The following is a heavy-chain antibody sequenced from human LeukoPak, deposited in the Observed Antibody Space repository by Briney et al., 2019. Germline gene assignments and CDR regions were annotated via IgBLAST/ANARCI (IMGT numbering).Heavy chain of an antibody. D-gene: IGHD3-22*01. CDR3: AKVPGYYYDSSGYRDYFDY. CDR1: GFTFSSYA. Sequence: GGSLRLSCAASGFTFSSYAMSWVRQAPGKGLEWVTAISGSGGSTYYADSVKGRFTISRDNSKNTLYLQMNSLRAEDTAVYYCAKVPGYYYDSSGYRDYFDYWGQGTLVTVSS. J-gene: IGHJ4*02. V-gene: IGHV3-23*01. CDR2: ISGSGGST.